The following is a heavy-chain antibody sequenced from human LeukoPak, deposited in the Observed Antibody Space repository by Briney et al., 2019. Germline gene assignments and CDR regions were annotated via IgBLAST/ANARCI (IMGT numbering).Heavy chain of an antibody. CDR1: GGSFSAYY. Sequence: SETLSLTCAVYGGSFSAYYWSWLRQSPGKGLEWIAEIYHDGNINYNPSLKSRVTISVDTSNSHFSLKLSSVTAADTAVYYCARLSTVTTSFDYWGQGTLVTVSS. CDR3: ARLSTVTTSFDY. J-gene: IGHJ4*02. CDR2: IYHDGNI. D-gene: IGHD4-17*01. V-gene: IGHV4-34*01.